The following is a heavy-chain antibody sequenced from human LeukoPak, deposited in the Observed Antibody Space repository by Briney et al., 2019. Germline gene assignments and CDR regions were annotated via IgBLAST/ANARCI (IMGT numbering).Heavy chain of an antibody. CDR3: ARNRGSYLVPY. J-gene: IGHJ4*02. CDR2: ISTGSANR. D-gene: IGHD1-26*01. CDR1: GYTFTDYV. Sequence: ASVKVSCKASGYTFTDYVIHSVRQAPGQRLEWMGWISTGSANRKYSQKFQGRVTFTRDTSASIVYMDLSSLRSEDTALYYCARNRGSYLVPYWGQGTLVTVSS. V-gene: IGHV1-3*04.